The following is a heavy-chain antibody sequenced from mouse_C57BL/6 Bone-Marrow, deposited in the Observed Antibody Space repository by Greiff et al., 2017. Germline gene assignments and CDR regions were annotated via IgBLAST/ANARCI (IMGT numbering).Heavy chain of an antibody. CDR1: GYTFTSYW. D-gene: IGHD2-4*01. CDR2: IHPYSGST. Sequence: QVQLQQPGAELVKPGASVKLSCKASGYTFTSYWMHWVKQRPGQGLEWIGMIHPYSGSTNYNEKFKSKATLTVDKSSSTAYLQLSSLTSEDSSVYYCARSRYDYGFGAWFAYWGQGTLVTVSA. CDR3: ARSRYDYGFGAWFAY. J-gene: IGHJ3*01. V-gene: IGHV1-64*01.